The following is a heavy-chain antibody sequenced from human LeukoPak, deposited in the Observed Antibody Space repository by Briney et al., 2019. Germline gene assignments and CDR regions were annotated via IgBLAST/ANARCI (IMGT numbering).Heavy chain of an antibody. CDR2: INPSGGST. V-gene: IGHV1-46*01. D-gene: IGHD2-15*01. Sequence: ASVKVSCKASGYTFTSYYMHWVRQAPGQGLEWMGIINPSGGSTSYAQKFQGRVTMTRDTSTSTVYMELSSLRSEDTAVYYCARDLAMVVALDYYYYYMDAWGKGTTVTVSS. CDR3: ARDLAMVVALDYYYYYMDA. CDR1: GYTFTSYY. J-gene: IGHJ6*03.